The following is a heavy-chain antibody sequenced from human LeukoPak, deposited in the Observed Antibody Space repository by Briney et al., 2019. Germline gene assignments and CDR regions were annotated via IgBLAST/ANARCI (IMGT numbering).Heavy chain of an antibody. D-gene: IGHD2-2*01. Sequence: PSETLSLTCAVYGGSFSGYYWSWIRQPPGKGLEWIGEINHSGSTNYNPSLKSRVTISVDTSKNQFSLKLSSVTAADTAVYYCASMDAEYKLHWGQGTLVTVSS. J-gene: IGHJ4*02. CDR1: GGSFSGYY. V-gene: IGHV4-34*01. CDR2: INHSGST. CDR3: ASMDAEYKLH.